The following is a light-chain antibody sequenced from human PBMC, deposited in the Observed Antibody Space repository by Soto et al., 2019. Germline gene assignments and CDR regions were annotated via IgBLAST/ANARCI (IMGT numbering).Light chain of an antibody. V-gene: IGKV1-17*02. CDR2: AAS. Sequence: DIQMTQSPSSLSASVGDRVTITCRASQDIGDNLGWFQQKPGKSPQRLIYAASSLQSGVPSRVRRKGFWKKFTLTINNLQPEDFATYYCLQHTYLGTFGQGTRVEI. J-gene: IGKJ1*01. CDR3: LQHTYLGT. CDR1: QDIGDN.